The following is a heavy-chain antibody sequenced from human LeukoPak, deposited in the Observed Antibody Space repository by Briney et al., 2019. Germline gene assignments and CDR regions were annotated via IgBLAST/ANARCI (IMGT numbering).Heavy chain of an antibody. Sequence: PSETLSLTCGVNGGSLSGSYWSWIRQSPTKELEWIGEINHSGSTNYNPSLQSRVTISVDTSKNQFYLNLKSMTAADTAVYYCARRRWSSSSVIGYWGRGTRVTVST. J-gene: IGHJ4*02. D-gene: IGHD6-6*01. V-gene: IGHV4-34*01. CDR1: GGSLSGSY. CDR3: ARRRWSSSSVIGY. CDR2: INHSGST.